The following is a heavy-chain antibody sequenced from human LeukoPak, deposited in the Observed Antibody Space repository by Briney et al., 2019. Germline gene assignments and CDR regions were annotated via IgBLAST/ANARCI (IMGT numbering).Heavy chain of an antibody. CDR2: IYHSGST. CDR1: GGSFSGYY. Sequence: SETLSLTCAVYGGSFSGYYWNWIRQPPGKGLEWIGEIYHSGSTNYNPSVKSRVTISINTSKNQFSLKLSSVTAADTAVYYCARDRYNWNGEDSWGPGTLVTVSS. V-gene: IGHV4-34*01. J-gene: IGHJ4*02. CDR3: ARDRYNWNGEDS. D-gene: IGHD1-20*01.